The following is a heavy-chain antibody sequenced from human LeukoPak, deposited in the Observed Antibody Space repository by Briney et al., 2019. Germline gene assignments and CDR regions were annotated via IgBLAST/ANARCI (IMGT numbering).Heavy chain of an antibody. J-gene: IGHJ5*02. CDR1: GYTFTDYN. V-gene: IGHV1-2*02. Sequence: GASVKVSCKASGYTFTDYNIHWVRQAPGQGLEWMGWINPNSGGTNYAQKFQGRVTMTRDTSISTAYMELSRLRSDDTAVYYCAREMTHDYYDSSGCPGWFDPWGQGTLVTVSS. D-gene: IGHD3-22*01. CDR3: AREMTHDYYDSSGCPGWFDP. CDR2: INPNSGGT.